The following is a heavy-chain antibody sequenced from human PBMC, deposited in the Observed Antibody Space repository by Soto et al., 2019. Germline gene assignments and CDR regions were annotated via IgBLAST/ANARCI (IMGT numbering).Heavy chain of an antibody. CDR2: ISYDGGNK. CDR3: ARGDREDTAVVISVRTGEYSADA. CDR1: GFTFRNYA. J-gene: IGHJ6*02. D-gene: IGHD2-15*01. V-gene: IGHV3-30-3*01. Sequence: HVHLVESGGGVVQPGRSLRLSCAASGFTFRNYAMHWVRQAPGKGLECVAVISYDGGNKFYRDYVKGRFTISRDNSKKSMYLQISRQRYQNAAVYYCARGDREDTAVVISVRTGEYSADAWGQGTTVTVSS.